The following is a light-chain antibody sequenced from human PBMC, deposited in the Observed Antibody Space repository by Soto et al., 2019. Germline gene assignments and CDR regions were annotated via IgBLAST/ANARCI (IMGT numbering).Light chain of an antibody. V-gene: IGKV3-11*01. CDR1: QSVSSY. J-gene: IGKJ5*01. CDR2: DAS. CDR3: QQRSNWPSIT. Sequence: EIVLTRTPATLSSSPGVKAPLSCMASQSVSSYFAWYQQKPGQAPRLLIYDASNRATGIPARFSGSGSGTDFTLTINSLEPEDSAVYYCQQRSNWPSITFGQGTRLEIK.